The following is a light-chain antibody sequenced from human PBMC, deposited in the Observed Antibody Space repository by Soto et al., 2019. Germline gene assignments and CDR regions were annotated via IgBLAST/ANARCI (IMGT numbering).Light chain of an antibody. J-gene: IGKJ1*01. CDR3: QQGTT. V-gene: IGKV3-11*01. CDR1: QSVSSY. Sequence: EIVLTQSPATLSLSPGERATLSCRASQSVSSYLAWYQQKPGQAPRLLIYDTSNRATGIPARFSGSGSGTDFTLPISTLEPEDFAVYYCQQGTTFGQGTKVEIK. CDR2: DTS.